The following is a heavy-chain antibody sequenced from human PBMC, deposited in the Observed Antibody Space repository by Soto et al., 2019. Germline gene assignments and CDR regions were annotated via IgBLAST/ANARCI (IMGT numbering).Heavy chain of an antibody. V-gene: IGHV3-9*01. J-gene: IGHJ6*03. CDR1: GFTFDDYA. CDR3: AKDSRANYYYYYMDV. Sequence: GGSLRLSCAASGFTFDDYAMHWVRQAPGKGLEWVSGISWNSGSIGYADSVKGRFTISRDNAKNSLYLQMNSLRAEDTALYYCAKDSRANYYYYYMDVWGKGTTVTVSS. CDR2: ISWNSGSI.